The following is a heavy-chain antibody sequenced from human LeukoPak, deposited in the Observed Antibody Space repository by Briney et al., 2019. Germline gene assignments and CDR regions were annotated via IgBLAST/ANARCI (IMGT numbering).Heavy chain of an antibody. CDR3: AKDDDYVEYGYYFDF. Sequence: RPGGSLRLSCAASGFTFSSYAMSWVRQAPGKGLEWVSAIGGRGTITYYADSVKGRFTISKDNSKNTLYLQMNSLRAEDTAVYYCAKDDDYVEYGYYFDFWGQGTLVTVSS. J-gene: IGHJ4*02. V-gene: IGHV3-23*01. CDR1: GFTFSSYA. D-gene: IGHD4-17*01. CDR2: IGGRGTIT.